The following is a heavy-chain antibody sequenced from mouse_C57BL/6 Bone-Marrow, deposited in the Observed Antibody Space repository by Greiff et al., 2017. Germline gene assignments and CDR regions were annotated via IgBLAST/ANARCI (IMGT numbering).Heavy chain of an antibody. D-gene: IGHD2-12*01. CDR1: GFTFSDYY. CDR3: ARHTIYSYYAMDY. J-gene: IGHJ4*01. CDR2: ISNGGGST. Sequence: EVMLVESGGGLVQPGGSLKLSCAASGFTFSDYYMYWVRQTPEKRLEWVAYISNGGGSTYYPDTVKGRFTISRDNDKNTLYLQMSRLKSEDTAMYYCARHTIYSYYAMDYWGQGTSVTISS. V-gene: IGHV5-12*01.